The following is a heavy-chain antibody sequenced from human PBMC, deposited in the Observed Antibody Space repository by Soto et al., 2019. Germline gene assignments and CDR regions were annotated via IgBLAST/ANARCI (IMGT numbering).Heavy chain of an antibody. J-gene: IGHJ4*02. V-gene: IGHV4-39*01. Sequence: SETLSLTCTVSGGSISSSSYYWGWIRQPPGKGLEWIGSIYYSGSTYYNPSLKSRVTISVDTSKNQFSLKLSSVTAADTAVYYCARGRGSGVPRGYWGQGTLVTVSS. CDR3: ARGRGSGVPRGY. CDR1: GGSISSSSYY. CDR2: IYYSGST. D-gene: IGHD3-10*01.